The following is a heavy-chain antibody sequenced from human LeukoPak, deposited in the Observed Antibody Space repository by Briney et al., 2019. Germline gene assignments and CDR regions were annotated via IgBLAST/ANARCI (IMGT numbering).Heavy chain of an antibody. Sequence: ASVKVSCKASGYIFTSYGISWVRQAPGQGLEWRGWISAYNGNTNYAQKLQGRVTMTTDTSTSTAYMELRSLRSDDTAVYYCVRVALPFNYYYYGMDVWGQGTTVTVSS. D-gene: IGHD2/OR15-2a*01. CDR2: ISAYNGNT. J-gene: IGHJ6*02. CDR1: GYIFTSYG. V-gene: IGHV1-18*01. CDR3: VRVALPFNYYYYGMDV.